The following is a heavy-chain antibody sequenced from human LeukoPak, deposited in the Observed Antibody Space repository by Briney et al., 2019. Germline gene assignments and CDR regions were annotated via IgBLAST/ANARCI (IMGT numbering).Heavy chain of an antibody. Sequence: SETLSLTCTVSGGSISSSSYYWSWIRQPPGKGLEWIGYIYYSGSTNYNPSLKSRVTISVDTSKNQFSLKLSSVTAADTAVYYCAREGHYGGNVGAFDIWGQGTMVTVSS. J-gene: IGHJ3*02. CDR3: AREGHYGGNVGAFDI. CDR1: GGSISSSSYY. V-gene: IGHV4-61*01. D-gene: IGHD4-23*01. CDR2: IYYSGST.